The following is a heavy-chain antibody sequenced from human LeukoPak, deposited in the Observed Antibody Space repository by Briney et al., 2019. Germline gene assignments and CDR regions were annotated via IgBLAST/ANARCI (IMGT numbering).Heavy chain of an antibody. V-gene: IGHV1-2*02. Sequence: ASVKVSCKASGYTFTGYYMHWVRQAPGQGLEWMGWINPNSGGTNYAQKLQGRVTMTRDTSISTAYMELSRLRSDDTAVYYCARQNCSSTRCCGADVWGKGTTVTVSS. J-gene: IGHJ6*04. D-gene: IGHD2-2*01. CDR1: GYTFTGYY. CDR3: ARQNCSSTRCCGADV. CDR2: INPNSGGT.